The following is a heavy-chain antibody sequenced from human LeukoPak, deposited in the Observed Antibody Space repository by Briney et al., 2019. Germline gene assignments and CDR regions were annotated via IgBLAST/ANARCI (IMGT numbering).Heavy chain of an antibody. CDR2: IDYSGST. Sequence: SETLSLTCSVSGGFISRSGFYWGWIRQSPEKGLEWIGCIDYSGSTYYNPSLRSRVTISVDTSKNQFSLKLISVTAADTAVYYCARHSPGRDYDHMDVWGKGTTVTVSS. V-gene: IGHV4-39*01. CDR1: GGFISRSGFY. J-gene: IGHJ6*03. CDR3: ARHSPGRDYDHMDV. D-gene: IGHD3-10*01.